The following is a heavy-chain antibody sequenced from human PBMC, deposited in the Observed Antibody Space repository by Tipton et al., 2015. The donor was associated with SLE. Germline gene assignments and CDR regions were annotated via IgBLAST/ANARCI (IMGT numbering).Heavy chain of an antibody. J-gene: IGHJ6*03. V-gene: IGHV4-34*01. CDR3: ARAKLTGRYYYMDV. CDR2: VYHSGST. Sequence: TLSLTCAVYGGSFSGYYWSWIRQPPGKGLEWIGEVYHSGSTNYNPSLKSRVTISVDTSKNQFSLKLSSVTAADTAVYYCARAKLTGRYYYMDVWGKGTTVTVSS. D-gene: IGHD7-27*01. CDR1: GGSFSGYY.